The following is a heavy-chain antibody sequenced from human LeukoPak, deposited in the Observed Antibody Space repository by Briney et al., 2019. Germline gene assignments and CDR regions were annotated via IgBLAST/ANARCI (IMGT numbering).Heavy chain of an antibody. CDR2: LYYSGNT. V-gene: IGHV4-59*01. D-gene: IGHD3-16*01. Sequence: SETLSLTCTVSGGSISSYYWNWIRQPPGKGLEWIGYLYYSGNTDYNPSLKSRVAISVDTSKNQFSLKLSSVTAADTAVYYCARQRGGYYFDYWGQGTLVTVSS. J-gene: IGHJ4*02. CDR3: ARQRGGYYFDY. CDR1: GGSISSYY.